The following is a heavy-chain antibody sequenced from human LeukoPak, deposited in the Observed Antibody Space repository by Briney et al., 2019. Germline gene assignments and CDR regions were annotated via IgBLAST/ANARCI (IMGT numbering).Heavy chain of an antibody. CDR2: IRSKGNTYAT. Sequence: PGGPLRLSCAASGFTFSGSAMHWVRQASGKVLEWVGRIRSKGNTYATAYAASVKGRFTISRDDSKNTAYLQMNSLKTEDTAVYYCTRGPDYYDSSGLDYWGQGTLVTVSS. CDR3: TRGPDYYDSSGLDY. J-gene: IGHJ4*02. D-gene: IGHD3-22*01. CDR1: GFTFSGSA. V-gene: IGHV3-73*01.